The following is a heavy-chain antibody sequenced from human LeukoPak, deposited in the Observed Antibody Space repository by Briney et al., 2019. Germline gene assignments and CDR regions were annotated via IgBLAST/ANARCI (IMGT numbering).Heavy chain of an antibody. CDR2: INHSGGT. Sequence: SETLSLTCAVCGGSISDHYWSWIRQPPGKGLEWIGEINHSGGTNCNPSLKSPVTISVDTSKNQFSLKLSSVTAADTAVYYCARGPPYIVVVTAIGFFDYWGQGTLVTVSS. J-gene: IGHJ4*02. CDR1: GGSISDHY. CDR3: ARGPPYIVVVTAIGFFDY. V-gene: IGHV4-34*01. D-gene: IGHD2-21*02.